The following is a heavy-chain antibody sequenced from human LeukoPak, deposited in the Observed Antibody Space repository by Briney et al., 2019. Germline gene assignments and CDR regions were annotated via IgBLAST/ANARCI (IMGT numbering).Heavy chain of an antibody. Sequence: SETLSPARAVYGGSFSEYYGGWIRQPPGKGLEWIGEINHSGSTNYNPSLKSRVTISVATSKNQSSLKLTSVTAADTAVYYCARVPEGGWLGIFDYWGQRTLVTVSS. D-gene: IGHD6-19*01. CDR2: INHSGST. J-gene: IGHJ4*02. CDR1: GGSFSEYY. CDR3: ARVPEGGWLGIFDY. V-gene: IGHV4-34*01.